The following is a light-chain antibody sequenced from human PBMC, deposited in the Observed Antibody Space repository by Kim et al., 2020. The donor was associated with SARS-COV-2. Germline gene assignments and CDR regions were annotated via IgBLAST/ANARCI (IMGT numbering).Light chain of an antibody. Sequence: GQRVTISCSGSRSNIGSNPVNWYQQLPGTSPQLLIYSNNQWPSGVPARFSGSKSGTSASLAISGLQSEDEAAYYCAAWDDSLNGWVFGGGTKVTVL. CDR2: SNN. V-gene: IGLV1-44*01. J-gene: IGLJ3*02. CDR1: RSNIGSNP. CDR3: AAWDDSLNGWV.